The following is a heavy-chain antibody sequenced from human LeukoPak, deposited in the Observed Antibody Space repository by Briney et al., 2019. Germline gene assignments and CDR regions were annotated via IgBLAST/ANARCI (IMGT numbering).Heavy chain of an antibody. CDR3: ANGGPYGSGSYEGDY. V-gene: IGHV3-30*02. D-gene: IGHD3-10*01. CDR2: IRYDGSNK. CDR1: GFTFSSYG. Sequence: SGGSLRLSCAASGFTFSSYGMHWVRQAPGKGLEWVAFIRYDGSNKYYADSVKGRFTISRDNSKNTLYLQMNSLRAEDTAVYYCANGGPYGSGSYEGDYWGQGTLVTVSS. J-gene: IGHJ4*02.